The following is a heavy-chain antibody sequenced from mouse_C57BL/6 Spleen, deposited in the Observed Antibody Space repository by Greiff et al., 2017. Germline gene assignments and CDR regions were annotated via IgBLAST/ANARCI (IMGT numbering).Heavy chain of an antibody. CDR2: IYPRDGST. CDR1: GYTFTDHT. J-gene: IGHJ1*03. Sequence: VQLVESDAELVKPGASVKISCKVSGYTFTDHTIHWMKQRPEQGLEWIGYIYPRDGSTKYNEKFKGKATLTADKSSSTAYMQLNSLTSEDSAVYFCARSVYYYGSSLYFDVWGTGTTVTVSS. D-gene: IGHD1-1*01. CDR3: ARSVYYYGSSLYFDV. V-gene: IGHV1-78*01.